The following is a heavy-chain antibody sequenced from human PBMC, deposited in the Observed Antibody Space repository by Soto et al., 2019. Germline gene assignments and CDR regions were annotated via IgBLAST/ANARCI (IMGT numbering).Heavy chain of an antibody. CDR2: IYYSGIT. CDR1: GGSIISSSYY. CDR3: ARVLSASGFESDY. V-gene: IGHV4-39*01. J-gene: IGHJ4*02. D-gene: IGHD2-15*01. Sequence: PSETMSLTCPVSGGSIISSSYYWGWNHQPPGKGLEWIGTIYYSGITYYNPSLKSRVTISVDTSKNQFSLKVTSVTAADTAVYYCARVLSASGFESDYWGQGTLVTAPQ.